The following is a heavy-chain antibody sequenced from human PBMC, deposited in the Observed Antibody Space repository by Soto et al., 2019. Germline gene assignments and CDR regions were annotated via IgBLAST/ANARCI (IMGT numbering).Heavy chain of an antibody. D-gene: IGHD6-19*01. CDR1: GFTFTSSG. J-gene: IGHJ4*02. V-gene: IGHV1-58*01. Sequence: GASVKVSCKASGFTFTSSGVQWVRQARGQRLEWIGWIVVGSGNTNYAQKFQERVTITRDMSTSTAYMELSSLRSEDTAVYYCAAQNTNSYSIAVAGTFDHWGQGTLVTVSS. CDR3: AAQNTNSYSIAVAGTFDH. CDR2: IVVGSGNT.